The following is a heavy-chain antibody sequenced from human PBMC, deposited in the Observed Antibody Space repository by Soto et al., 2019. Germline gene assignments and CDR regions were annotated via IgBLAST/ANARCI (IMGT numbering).Heavy chain of an antibody. Sequence: PGGSLRLSCAASGFTFSSYAMSWVRQAPGKGLEWVSAISGSGGSTYYADSVKGRFTISRDNSKNTLYLQMNSLRAEDTAVYYCAKSFLGGGKPYYFDYWGQGTLVTVSS. CDR3: AKSFLGGGKPYYFDY. CDR2: ISGSGGST. J-gene: IGHJ4*02. V-gene: IGHV3-23*01. CDR1: GFTFSSYA. D-gene: IGHD3-10*01.